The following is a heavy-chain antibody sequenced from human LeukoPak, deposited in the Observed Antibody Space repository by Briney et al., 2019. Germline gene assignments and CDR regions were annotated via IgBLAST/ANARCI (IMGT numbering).Heavy chain of an antibody. D-gene: IGHD6-19*01. CDR2: IYTSGST. Sequence: PSETLSLTCTVSGGSISSHYWSWIRQPAGKGLEWIGRIYTSGSTNYNPSLKSRVTMSVDTSKNQFSLKLSSVTAADTAVYYCARDRVAVAADWFDPWGQGTLDTVSS. CDR1: GGSISSHY. V-gene: IGHV4-4*07. J-gene: IGHJ5*02. CDR3: ARDRVAVAADWFDP.